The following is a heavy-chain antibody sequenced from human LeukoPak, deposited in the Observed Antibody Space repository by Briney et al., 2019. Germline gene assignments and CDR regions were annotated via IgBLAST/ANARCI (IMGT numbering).Heavy chain of an antibody. CDR3: ARSPEAVAGTGYYYYGMDV. Sequence: GGSLRLSCAASGFTFSSYGMHWVRQAPGKGLEWVAVISYDGSNKYYADSVKGRFTISRDNSKNTLYLQMNSLRAEDTAVYYCARSPEAVAGTGYYYYGMDVWGQGTTVTVSS. D-gene: IGHD6-19*01. V-gene: IGHV3-30*03. J-gene: IGHJ6*02. CDR2: ISYDGSNK. CDR1: GFTFSSYG.